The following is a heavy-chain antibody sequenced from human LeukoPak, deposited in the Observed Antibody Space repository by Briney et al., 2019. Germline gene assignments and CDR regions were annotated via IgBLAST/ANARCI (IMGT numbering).Heavy chain of an antibody. CDR1: GFTFSSYW. V-gene: IGHV3-7*01. CDR2: IKQDGSEK. CDR3: ARGRLEQLVRTNYYYYYMDV. Sequence: GGSLRLSCAVSGFTFSSYWMTWVRQTPGKGLEWVANIKQDGSEKYSVDSVKGRFTISRDNAKNSLYLQMNSLRAEDTAVYYCARGRLEQLVRTNYYYYYMDVWGKGTTVTVSS. D-gene: IGHD6-6*01. J-gene: IGHJ6*03.